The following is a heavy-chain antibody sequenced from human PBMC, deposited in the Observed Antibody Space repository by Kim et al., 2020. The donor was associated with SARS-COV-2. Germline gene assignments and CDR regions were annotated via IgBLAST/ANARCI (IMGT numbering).Heavy chain of an antibody. D-gene: IGHD6-13*01. CDR3: ARGYSSSWYWAFDI. Sequence: PGSGKGRFTISRENAKNSVYLQMNSLRAGDTAVYYCARGYSSSWYWAFDIWGQGTMVTVSS. J-gene: IGHJ3*02. V-gene: IGHV3-13*01.